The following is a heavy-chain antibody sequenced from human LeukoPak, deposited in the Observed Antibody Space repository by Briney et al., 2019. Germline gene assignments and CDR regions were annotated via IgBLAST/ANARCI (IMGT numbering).Heavy chain of an antibody. CDR2: ISYDGSNK. J-gene: IGHJ4*02. D-gene: IGHD2-21*02. V-gene: IGHV3-30*18. CDR1: GFTFSKYW. CDR3: AKGSRGSCRGAYCYSFDN. Sequence: GGSLRLSCAASGFTFSKYWMSWVRQAPGKGLEWVAVISYDGSNKYYADSVKGRFTISRDNSKNTLYLQMSRLRVEDTAVYYCAKGSRGSCRGAYCYSFDNWGQGAVVTVSS.